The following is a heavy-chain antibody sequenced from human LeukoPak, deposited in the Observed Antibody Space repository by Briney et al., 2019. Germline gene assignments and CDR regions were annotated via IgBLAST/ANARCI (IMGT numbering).Heavy chain of an antibody. V-gene: IGHV3-48*03. J-gene: IGHJ4*02. Sequence: PGLSLRLSCAASGYTFSSYEMNWVRQARGKGLEGVSYSSSHGGIIYYADSVKGRFTIFRDNAKNSLYLQMNSPRAEDTAVYYCARDRYSYGCSGYTNWGQGTLVTVSS. CDR3: ARDRYSYGCSGYTN. CDR1: GYTFSSYE. D-gene: IGHD3-22*01. CDR2: SSSHGGII.